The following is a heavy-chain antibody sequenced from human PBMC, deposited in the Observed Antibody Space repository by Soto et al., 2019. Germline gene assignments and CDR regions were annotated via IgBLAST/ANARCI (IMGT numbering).Heavy chain of an antibody. CDR2: ILPVSAPP. D-gene: IGHD3-3*01. J-gene: IGHJ4*02. CDR3: ATDSNYDVSNSF. Sequence: PSVKVSCKASGGTLNNYAINWVRQAPGQGLEWMGGILPVSAPPDYAQKFQGRVSITADHSTSTVYMELSRLKSDDTAVYFCATDSNYDVSNSFWGQGTLVTVSS. CDR1: GGTLNNYA. V-gene: IGHV1-69*13.